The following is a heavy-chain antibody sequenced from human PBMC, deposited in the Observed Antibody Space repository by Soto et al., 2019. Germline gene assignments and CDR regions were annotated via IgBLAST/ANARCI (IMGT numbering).Heavy chain of an antibody. V-gene: IGHV3-33*01. CDR2: IWYDGSNK. Sequence: GGSLRLSCAASGFTFSSYGMHWVRQAPGKGLEWVAVIWYDGSNKYYADSVKGRFTISRDNSKNTLYLQMNSLRAEDTAVYYCARDSLSYYDSSGWAIDIWGQATIVTVSS. CDR1: GFTFSSYG. D-gene: IGHD3-22*01. CDR3: ARDSLSYYDSSGWAIDI. J-gene: IGHJ3*02.